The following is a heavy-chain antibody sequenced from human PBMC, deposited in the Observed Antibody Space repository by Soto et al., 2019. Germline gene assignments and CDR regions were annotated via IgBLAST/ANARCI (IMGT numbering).Heavy chain of an antibody. CDR3: ASLCRGYSYGCYDY. D-gene: IGHD5-18*01. V-gene: IGHV4-39*01. Sequence: QLQLQESGPGLVKPSETLSLTCTVSGGSISRSSNYWGWIRLPPGKGLEWIGTIDYSGTTSYNPSLKRRVTISVDTSKNQCSLNLRSATAADTAVYYCASLCRGYSYGCYDYWGQGTLVTVSS. CDR2: IDYSGTT. CDR1: GGSISRSSNY. J-gene: IGHJ4*02.